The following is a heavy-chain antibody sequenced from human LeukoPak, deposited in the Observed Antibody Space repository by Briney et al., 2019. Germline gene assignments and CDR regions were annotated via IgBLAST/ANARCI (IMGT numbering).Heavy chain of an antibody. V-gene: IGHV3-15*01. D-gene: IGHD2/OR15-2a*01. Sequence: PGGSLRLSCAASGFTFANAWMRWVRQAPGKGLEWVGRVKSKADGGTTDYAAPVKGRFTISRDNSKNTLYLQMNSLRAEDTAVYYCARAYFTFDYWGQGTLVTVSS. CDR3: ARAYFTFDY. J-gene: IGHJ4*02. CDR2: VKSKADGGTT. CDR1: GFTFANAW.